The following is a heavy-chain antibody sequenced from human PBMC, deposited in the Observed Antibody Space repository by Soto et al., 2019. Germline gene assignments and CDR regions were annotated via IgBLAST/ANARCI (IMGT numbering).Heavy chain of an antibody. J-gene: IGHJ4*02. CDR3: AKDRTIAARNYDE. V-gene: IGHV3-23*01. Sequence: GGSLRLSCVGSGFTFSDHGMSWVRQAPGKGLEWVSAISGSVGSTFYADSVKGRFTISRDNSKNTLYLQMNSLRDEDTAVYYCAKDRTIAARNYDEWGQGVLVTVSS. D-gene: IGHD6-6*01. CDR2: ISGSVGST. CDR1: GFTFSDHG.